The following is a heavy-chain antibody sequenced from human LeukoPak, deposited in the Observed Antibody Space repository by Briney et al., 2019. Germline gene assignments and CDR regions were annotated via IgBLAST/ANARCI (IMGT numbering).Heavy chain of an antibody. J-gene: IGHJ4*02. Sequence: SETLSLTCTVSGGSISSHYWSWIRQPPGKGLEWIGYIYYSGSTNYNPSLKSRVTISVDTSKNQFSLKLSSVTAADTAVYYCARMLGYCSSTSCYDFFDYWGQGTLVTVSS. CDR2: IYYSGST. CDR3: ARMLGYCSSTSCYDFFDY. D-gene: IGHD2-2*01. CDR1: GGSISSHY. V-gene: IGHV4-59*11.